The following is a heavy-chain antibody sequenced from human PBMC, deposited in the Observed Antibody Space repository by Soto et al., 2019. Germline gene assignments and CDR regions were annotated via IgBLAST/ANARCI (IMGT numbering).Heavy chain of an antibody. CDR2: VRSSGAT. J-gene: IGHJ4*02. CDR1: GGSVASPSDY. V-gene: IGHV4-61*01. Sequence: SETLSLTCTVSGGSVASPSDYWNWIRQPPGKRLEWIAYVRSSGATEYNPSLTGRVTILLDTSNKQVSLNLIAVTTADTAVYFCVRGRDSTKNGYWGQGTLVTVSS. D-gene: IGHD4-4*01. CDR3: VRGRDSTKNGY.